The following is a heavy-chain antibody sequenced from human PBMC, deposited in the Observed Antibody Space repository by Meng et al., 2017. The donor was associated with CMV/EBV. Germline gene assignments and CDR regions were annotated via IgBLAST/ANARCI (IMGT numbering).Heavy chain of an antibody. J-gene: IGHJ4*02. D-gene: IGHD3-10*01. CDR2: IIPIFGTA. Sequence: QVQLVQSGAEVKKPXSSVTFSCKASGGTFSSYAISWVRQAPGQGLEWMGGIIPIFGTANYAQKFQGRVTITADESTSTAYMELSSLRSEDTAVYYCALLAGGSGSYFSFDYWGQGTLVTVSS. V-gene: IGHV1-69*12. CDR1: GGTFSSYA. CDR3: ALLAGGSGSYFSFDY.